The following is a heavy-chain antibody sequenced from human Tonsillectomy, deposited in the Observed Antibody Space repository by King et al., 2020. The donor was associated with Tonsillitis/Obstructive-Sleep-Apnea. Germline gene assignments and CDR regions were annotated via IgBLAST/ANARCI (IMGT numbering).Heavy chain of an antibody. CDR2: IKQDGSEK. D-gene: IGHD2-2*01. CDR3: ARSGRFVVVPAD. J-gene: IGHJ4*02. V-gene: IGHV3-7*04. Sequence: VQLVESGGGLVQPGGSLRLSCAPSGFTFSSYWMTWVRQAPGKGLEWVANIKQDGSEKYYVDSVKGRFTVSRDNAKNSLYLQMNSLRAEDTAVYYCARSGRFVVVPADWGQGTLVTVSS. CDR1: GFTFSSYW.